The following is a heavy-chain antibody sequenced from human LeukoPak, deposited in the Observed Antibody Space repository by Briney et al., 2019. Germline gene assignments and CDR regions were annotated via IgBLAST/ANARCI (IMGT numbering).Heavy chain of an antibody. CDR2: IIPIFGAA. CDR1: GGTFSSYA. V-gene: IGHV1-69*13. CDR3: ARGMPYGGNLFDY. Sequence: SVKVSCKASGGTFSSYAISWVRQAPGQGLEWMGGIIPIFGAANYAQKFQGRVTITADESTSTAYMELSSLRSEDTAVYYCARGMPYGGNLFDYWGQGTLVTVSS. D-gene: IGHD4-23*01. J-gene: IGHJ4*02.